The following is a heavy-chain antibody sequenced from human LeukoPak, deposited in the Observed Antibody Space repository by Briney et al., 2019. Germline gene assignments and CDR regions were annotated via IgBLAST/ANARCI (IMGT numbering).Heavy chain of an antibody. V-gene: IGHV3-9*01. CDR2: ITYNSGTI. D-gene: IGHD3-10*01. Sequence: PGKSLRLSCAASGFSFDDYAMHWVRQAPGKGLEWVSGITYNSGTIGYAESVQGRFTISRDNAKNSLHLQMNSLRPEDTALYYCAKPRLMVRVNTWVFDYWGQGTLVTVPS. CDR1: GFSFDDYA. CDR3: AKPRLMVRVNTWVFDY. J-gene: IGHJ4*02.